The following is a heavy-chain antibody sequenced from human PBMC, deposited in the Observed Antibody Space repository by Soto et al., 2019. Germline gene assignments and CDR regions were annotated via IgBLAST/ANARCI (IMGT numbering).Heavy chain of an antibody. V-gene: IGHV4-59*01. Sequence: PSETLSLTCTVSGGSISSYYWSWIRQPPGKGLEWIGYIYYSGSTNYNPSLKSRVTISVDTSKNQFSLKLSSVTAADTAVYYCARTVVYAIDYWGQGTLVTVSS. CDR1: GGSISSYY. D-gene: IGHD2-8*02. CDR3: ARTVVYAIDY. J-gene: IGHJ4*02. CDR2: IYYSGST.